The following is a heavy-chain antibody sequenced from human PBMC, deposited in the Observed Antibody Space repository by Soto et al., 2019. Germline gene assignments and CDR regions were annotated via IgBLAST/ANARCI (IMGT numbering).Heavy chain of an antibody. CDR1: GFTFSSYA. CDR2: ISYDGSNK. CDR3: AKDRDTRPLTSFDY. Sequence: VQLLESGGGLVQPGGSLRLSCAASGFTFSSYAMSWVRQAPGKGLEWVAVISYDGSNKYYADSVKGRFTISRDNSKNTLYLQMNSLRAEDTAVYYCAKDRDTRPLTSFDYWGQGTLVTVSS. J-gene: IGHJ4*02. D-gene: IGHD3-16*02. V-gene: IGHV3-30*18.